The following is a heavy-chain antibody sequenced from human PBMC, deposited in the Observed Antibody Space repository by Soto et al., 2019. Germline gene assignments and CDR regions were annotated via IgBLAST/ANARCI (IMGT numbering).Heavy chain of an antibody. CDR2: IARDGETT. J-gene: IGHJ4*02. D-gene: IGHD1-1*01. CDR1: GFSFSYYE. V-gene: IGHV3-48*03. CDR3: ARDTPPAELDY. Sequence: GGSLRLSGEASGFSFSYYEMNWVRQFPGEGLEWVAYIARDGETTFYADSVEGRFVVSRDNAKNSLFLQMDRLTGDDTAVYFCARDTPPAELDYWGQASLVTVSS.